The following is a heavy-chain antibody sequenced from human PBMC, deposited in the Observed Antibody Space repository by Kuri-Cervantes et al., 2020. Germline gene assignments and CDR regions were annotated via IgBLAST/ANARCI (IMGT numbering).Heavy chain of an antibody. D-gene: IGHD3-10*01. Sequence: KISCTASGFTFGDYAISWVRQAPGQGLEWMGGIIPIFGTANYAQKFQGRVTITADESTSTAYMELSSLRSEDTAVYYCARGDYYGSGSYTVGYWGQGTLVTVSS. CDR2: IIPIFGTA. CDR1: GFTFGDYA. J-gene: IGHJ4*02. V-gene: IGHV1-69*01. CDR3: ARGDYYGSGSYTVGY.